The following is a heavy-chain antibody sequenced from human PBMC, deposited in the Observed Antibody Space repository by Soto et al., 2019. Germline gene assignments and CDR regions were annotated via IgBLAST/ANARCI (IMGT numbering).Heavy chain of an antibody. J-gene: IGHJ2*01. Sequence: PSETLSLTCTVSGGSFSSYYWSWIRQPPGKGLEWIGYISDSGSIDYNPSLKSRVTISLDTSKNQFSLTLNSVTAADTAVYYCARDPTLWYFDLWGRGTLVTVSS. CDR1: GGSFSSYY. CDR2: ISDSGSI. CDR3: ARDPTLWYFDL. V-gene: IGHV4-59*01.